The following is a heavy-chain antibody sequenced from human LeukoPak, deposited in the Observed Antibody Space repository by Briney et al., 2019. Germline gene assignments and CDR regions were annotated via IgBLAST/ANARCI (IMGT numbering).Heavy chain of an antibody. CDR1: GFTFSSYA. Sequence: GGSLRLSCAASGFTFSSYAMSWVRQAPGKGLEWVSAISGSGGSTYYADSVKGRFTISRDNSKNTLYLQMNSLRAEDTAVYYCAETLWRIAAAPGDYWGQGTLVTVSS. CDR3: AETLWRIAAAPGDY. CDR2: ISGSGGST. D-gene: IGHD6-13*01. V-gene: IGHV3-23*01. J-gene: IGHJ4*02.